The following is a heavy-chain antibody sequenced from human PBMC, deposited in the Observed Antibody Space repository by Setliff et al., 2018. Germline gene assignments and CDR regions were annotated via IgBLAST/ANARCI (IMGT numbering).Heavy chain of an antibody. J-gene: IGHJ3*02. CDR2: IHASGSP. Sequence: TSETLSLTCTVSGGSITSGSFYWSWIRQPAGKKLEWIGRIHASGSPDYNPSFKSRVTISRDTSTNQLSLKLGSVTAADTAMYYCARVYGENDLPDIWGQGTMVTVSS. V-gene: IGHV4-61*02. CDR3: ARVYGENDLPDI. D-gene: IGHD4-17*01. CDR1: GGSITSGSFY.